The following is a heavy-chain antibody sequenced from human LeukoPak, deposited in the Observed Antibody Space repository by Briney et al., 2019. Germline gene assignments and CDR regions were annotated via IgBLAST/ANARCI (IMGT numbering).Heavy chain of an antibody. V-gene: IGHV3-48*01. D-gene: IGHD6-19*01. CDR1: GFIFSTYS. CDR3: ARGQYSSGPEDY. J-gene: IGHJ4*02. Sequence: PGGSLRLSCAASGFIFSTYSMNWVRQAPGKGLEWVSYISSSSDTIYYADSVKGRFTISRGNAKNSLYLQMNSLRAEDTAVYYCARGQYSSGPEDYWGQGTLVTVSS. CDR2: ISSSSDTI.